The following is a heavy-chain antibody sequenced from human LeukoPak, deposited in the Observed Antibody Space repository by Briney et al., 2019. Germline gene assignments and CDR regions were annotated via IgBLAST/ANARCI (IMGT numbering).Heavy chain of an antibody. CDR1: GFTFSSYG. Sequence: GGSLRLSCAASGFTFSSYGMHWVRQAPGKGLEWVAVISYDGSNKYYADSVKGRFTISRDNSKNPLYLQMSSLRAEDTAVYYCARERGYSYGVFDYWGQGTLVTVSS. CDR2: ISYDGSNK. D-gene: IGHD5-18*01. J-gene: IGHJ4*02. CDR3: ARERGYSYGVFDY. V-gene: IGHV3-30*03.